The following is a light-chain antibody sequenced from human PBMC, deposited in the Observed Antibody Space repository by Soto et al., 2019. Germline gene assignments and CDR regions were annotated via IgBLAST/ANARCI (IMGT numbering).Light chain of an antibody. Sequence: QSVLTQPASVSGSPGQSITISCTGTSSDVGGYNSVSWYQQHPGTAPKLIIYGVTNRPSGVSNRFSGSKSGNTASLIISGLQAEDEADYYCSSYTSSSTLVVFGGGTKVTVL. V-gene: IGLV2-14*01. CDR3: SSYTSSSTLVV. CDR1: SSDVGGYNS. J-gene: IGLJ2*01. CDR2: GVT.